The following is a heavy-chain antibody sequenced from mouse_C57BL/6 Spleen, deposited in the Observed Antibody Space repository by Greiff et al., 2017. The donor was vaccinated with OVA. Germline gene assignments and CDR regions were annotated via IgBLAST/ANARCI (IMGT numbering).Heavy chain of an antibody. Sequence: QVQLQQSGAELVKPGASVKISCKASGYAFSSYWMNWVKQRPGKGLEWIGQIYPGDGDTNYNGTFKGKATLTADKSSSTAYLQLSRLTSEDSAVYFCATSYYDYHYFDYWGQGTTLTVSS. V-gene: IGHV1-80*01. CDR3: ATSYYDYHYFDY. CDR1: GYAFSSYW. J-gene: IGHJ2*01. D-gene: IGHD2-4*01. CDR2: IYPGDGDT.